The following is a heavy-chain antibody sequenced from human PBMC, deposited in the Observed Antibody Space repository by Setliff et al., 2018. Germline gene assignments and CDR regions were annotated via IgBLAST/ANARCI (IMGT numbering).Heavy chain of an antibody. Sequence: SETLSLTCAVSGGSLNSGSYYWSWIRQSTERGLEWLGRLHTSGSTTYNPALNSRVTISVDTSTNQFSLRLTSLTAADTAVYFCARDDTILGATDHWGQGTLVTVSS. CDR3: ARDDTILGATDH. J-gene: IGHJ5*02. D-gene: IGHD1-26*01. V-gene: IGHV4-61*02. CDR2: LHTSGST. CDR1: GGSLNSGSYY.